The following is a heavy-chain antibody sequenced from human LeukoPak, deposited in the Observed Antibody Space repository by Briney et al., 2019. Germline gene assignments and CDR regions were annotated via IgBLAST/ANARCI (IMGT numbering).Heavy chain of an antibody. CDR2: IYHSGNT. D-gene: IGHD3-10*01. CDR1: GYSISSSYY. V-gene: IGHV4-38-2*02. CDR3: ASVRRGFGEFSKYYSYYYMDV. Sequence: SETLSLTCTVSGYSISSSYYWGWIRQPPGKGLEWIGNIYHSGNTYYNPSLKSRVTISVDTSKNQFSLKLSSVTAADTAVYYCASVRRGFGEFSKYYSYYYMDVWGKGTTVTISS. J-gene: IGHJ6*03.